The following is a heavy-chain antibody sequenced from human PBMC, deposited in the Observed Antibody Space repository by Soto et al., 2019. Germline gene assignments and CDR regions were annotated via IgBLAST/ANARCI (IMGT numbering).Heavy chain of an antibody. V-gene: IGHV3-33*01. D-gene: IGHD3-22*01. CDR2: IWYDGSNK. CDR3: ARGEGITMIVVVPSAFDI. J-gene: IGHJ3*02. Sequence: PGGSLRLSCAASGFTFSSYGMHWVRQAPGKGLEWVAVIWYDGSNKYYADSVKGRFTISRDNSKNTLYLQMNSLRAEDTAVYYCARGEGITMIVVVPSAFDIWGQGTMVTVSS. CDR1: GFTFSSYG.